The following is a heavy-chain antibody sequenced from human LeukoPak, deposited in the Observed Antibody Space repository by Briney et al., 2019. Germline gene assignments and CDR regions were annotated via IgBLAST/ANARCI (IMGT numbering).Heavy chain of an antibody. CDR3: ARSYRVWLGYEGTFDI. Sequence: SETLSLTCTVSGGSISSSSYYWGWIRQPPGKGLEWIGSIYYSGSTYYNPSLKSRVTISVDTSKNQFSLKLSSVTAADTAVYYCARSYRVWLGYEGTFDIWGQGTMVTVSS. D-gene: IGHD5-12*01. CDR1: GGSISSSSYY. J-gene: IGHJ3*02. CDR2: IYYSGST. V-gene: IGHV4-39*07.